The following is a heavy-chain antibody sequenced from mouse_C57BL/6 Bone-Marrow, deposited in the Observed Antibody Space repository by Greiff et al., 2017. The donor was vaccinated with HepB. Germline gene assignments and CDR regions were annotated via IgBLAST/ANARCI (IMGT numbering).Heavy chain of an antibody. V-gene: IGHV1-80*01. CDR1: GYAFSSYW. D-gene: IGHD2-4*01. CDR3: AREGDYDYDGGFAY. CDR2: IYPGDGDT. Sequence: QVQLQQSGAELVKPGASVKISCKASGYAFSSYWMNWVKQRPGKGLEWIGQIYPGDGDTNYNGKFKGKATLTADKSSSTAYMQLSSLTSEDSAVYFCAREGDYDYDGGFAYWGQGTLVTVSA. J-gene: IGHJ3*01.